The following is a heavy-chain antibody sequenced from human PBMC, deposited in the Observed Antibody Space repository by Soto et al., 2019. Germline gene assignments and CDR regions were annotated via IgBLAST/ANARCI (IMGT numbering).Heavy chain of an antibody. V-gene: IGHV3-30-3*01. J-gene: IGHJ6*02. Sequence: QVQLVESGGGVVQPGRSLRLSCAASGFTFSSYAMHWVRQAPGKGLEWVAVISYDGSNKYYADSVKGRFTISRDNSKNTLYLQMNSLRSEDRAVYYCARDAGRYYYYYGMDVWGQGTTVTVSS. CDR2: ISYDGSNK. CDR3: ARDAGRYYYYYGMDV. CDR1: GFTFSSYA.